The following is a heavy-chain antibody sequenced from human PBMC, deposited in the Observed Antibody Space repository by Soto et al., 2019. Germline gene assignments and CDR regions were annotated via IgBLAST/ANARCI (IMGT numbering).Heavy chain of an antibody. J-gene: IGHJ6*02. D-gene: IGHD5-18*01. V-gene: IGHV3-74*01. CDR1: GFNFRNYG. Sequence: GGSLRLSCAASGFNFRNYGMHWARQAPGEGLVWVSRINSDGRSTRYADSVKGRFTISRDNAGNTLFLQMNSLRADDTAVYYCARVGVDTTVVDGGYYYYPLDVWGQGTTVTVSS. CDR2: INSDGRST. CDR3: ARVGVDTTVVDGGYYYYPLDV.